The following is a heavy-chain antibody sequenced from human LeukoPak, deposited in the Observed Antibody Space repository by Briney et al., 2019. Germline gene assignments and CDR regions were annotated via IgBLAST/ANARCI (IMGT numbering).Heavy chain of an antibody. J-gene: IGHJ4*02. Sequence: PGGSLRLSCAASGFTFSSYAMTWVRQAPGKGLEWVSGFSGSGSSTYYADSVKGRFTISRDNSKNTLYLQMNSLRAEDTAVYYCAKGRGNTAMVNFDYWGQGTLVTVSS. CDR3: AKGRGNTAMVNFDY. V-gene: IGHV3-23*01. CDR1: GFTFSSYA. CDR2: FSGSGSST. D-gene: IGHD5-18*01.